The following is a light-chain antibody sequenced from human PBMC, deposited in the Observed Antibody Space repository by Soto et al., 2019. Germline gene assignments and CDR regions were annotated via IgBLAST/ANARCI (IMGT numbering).Light chain of an antibody. J-gene: IGKJ1*01. CDR1: QSVASSY. CDR2: SAS. V-gene: IGKV3-20*01. Sequence: EVVLTQSPGTLSLSPGERVTLSCRASQSVASSYLAWYQQKPGRAPRLLFYSASSRATDIPDRFSGSGSGTDFTFTISRLEPEDFAVYYCHHFGSLPETFGQGTNVE. CDR3: HHFGSLPET.